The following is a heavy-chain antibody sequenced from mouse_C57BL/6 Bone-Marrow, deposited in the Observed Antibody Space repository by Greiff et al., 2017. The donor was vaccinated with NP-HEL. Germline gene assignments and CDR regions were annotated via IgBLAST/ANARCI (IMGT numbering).Heavy chain of an antibody. D-gene: IGHD2-3*01. CDR3: ARRGLLALFAY. Sequence: EVQGVESGGGLVKPGGSLKLSCAASGFTFSSYTMSWVRQTPEKRLEWVATISGGGGNTYYPDSVKGRFTISRDNAKNTLYLQMSSLRSEDTALYYCARRGLLALFAYWGQGTLVTVSA. V-gene: IGHV5-9*01. CDR2: ISGGGGNT. CDR1: GFTFSSYT. J-gene: IGHJ3*01.